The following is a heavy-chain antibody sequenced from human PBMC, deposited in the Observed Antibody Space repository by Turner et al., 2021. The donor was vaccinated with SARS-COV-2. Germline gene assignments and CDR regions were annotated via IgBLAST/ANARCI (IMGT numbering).Heavy chain of an antibody. Sequence: EVQLVESGGGLVQPGGSLRLSCAASGFTFSRYWMHWVRQAPGKGLVWVSRINSDGSSISYADSVKGRFTISRDNAKNTLYLQMNSLRAEDTAVYYCARSPNPFVRGVSHHHEGEFDYWGQGNLVTVSS. J-gene: IGHJ4*02. D-gene: IGHD3-10*02. CDR3: ARSPNPFVRGVSHHHEGEFDY. CDR2: INSDGSSI. V-gene: IGHV3-74*01. CDR1: GFTFSRYW.